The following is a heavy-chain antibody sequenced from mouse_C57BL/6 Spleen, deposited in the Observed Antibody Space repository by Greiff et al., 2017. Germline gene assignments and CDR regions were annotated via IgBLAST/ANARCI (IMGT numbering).Heavy chain of an antibody. D-gene: IGHD1-1*01. CDR1: GFTFSDYA. J-gene: IGHJ3*01. Sequence: EVQLVESGGGLVKPGGSLKLSCAASGFTFSDYAMHWVRQAPEKGLEWVAYISSGSSTIYYADTVKGRFTISRDNAKNTLFLQMTSLRSEDTAMYYCARHYYGSSQGFAYWGQGTLVTVSA. V-gene: IGHV5-17*01. CDR3: ARHYYGSSQGFAY. CDR2: ISSGSSTI.